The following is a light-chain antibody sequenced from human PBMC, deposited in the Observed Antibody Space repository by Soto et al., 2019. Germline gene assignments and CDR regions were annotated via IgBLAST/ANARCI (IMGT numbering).Light chain of an antibody. CDR3: QQRSNLPPT. J-gene: IGKJ5*01. V-gene: IGKV3D-20*02. Sequence: DIVVTQSPCTLSLTPGERATLSCRASQSVSSYYLAWYQQKPGQAPRLLIYDASNRATGIPDRFSGGGSGTDFTLTISSLEPEDFAVYYCQQRSNLPPTFGHGTRLEI. CDR1: QSVSSYY. CDR2: DAS.